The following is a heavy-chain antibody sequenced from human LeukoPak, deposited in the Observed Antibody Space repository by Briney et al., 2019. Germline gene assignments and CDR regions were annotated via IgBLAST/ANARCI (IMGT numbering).Heavy chain of an antibody. Sequence: GGSLRLSCAASGFTFSSYAMHWVRQAPGKGLEWVAVISYDGSNKYYADSVKGRFTISRDNSKNTLYLQMNSLRAEDTAVYYCARDGTIFGVGYYFDYWGQGTLVTVSS. CDR3: ARDGTIFGVGYYFDY. CDR1: GFTFSSYA. D-gene: IGHD3-3*01. V-gene: IGHV3-30-3*01. CDR2: ISYDGSNK. J-gene: IGHJ4*02.